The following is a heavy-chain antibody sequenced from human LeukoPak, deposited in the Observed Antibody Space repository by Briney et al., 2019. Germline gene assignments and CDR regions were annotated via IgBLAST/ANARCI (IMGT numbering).Heavy chain of an antibody. CDR3: ANSKGIVGATDY. CDR1: GFTFSSYA. CDR2: ISGSGGST. V-gene: IGHV3-23*01. J-gene: IGHJ4*02. Sequence: GGSLRLSCAASGFTFSSYAMSWVRQAPGKGLEWVSAISGSGGSTYYADSVKGRFTISRDNSKNTLYLQMNSLRAEDTAVYYCANSKGIVGATDYWGQGTLVTVSS. D-gene: IGHD1-26*01.